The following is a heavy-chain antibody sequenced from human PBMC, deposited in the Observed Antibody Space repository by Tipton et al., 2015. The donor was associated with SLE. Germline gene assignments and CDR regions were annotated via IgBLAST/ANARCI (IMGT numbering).Heavy chain of an antibody. Sequence: GSLRLSCAASGFTFTNNAMDWVRQAPGKGLEWVSGINSGGGTVYADSVKGRFTISRDISKNMVFLQMNSLRAEDTAIYYCAKDPLGSGPNFDYWGQGTLVTVSS. D-gene: IGHD3-10*01. CDR1: GFTFTNNA. V-gene: IGHV3-23*01. J-gene: IGHJ4*02. CDR2: INSGGGT. CDR3: AKDPLGSGPNFDY.